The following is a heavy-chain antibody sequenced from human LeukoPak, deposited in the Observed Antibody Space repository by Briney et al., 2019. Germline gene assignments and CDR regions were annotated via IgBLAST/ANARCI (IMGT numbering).Heavy chain of an antibody. CDR2: VNHSGST. D-gene: IGHD1-26*01. V-gene: IGHV4-34*01. J-gene: IGHJ4*02. CDR3: ARGVRRDSGSRHFDY. CDR1: GGSFSGYY. Sequence: PSETLSLTCAVYGGSFSGYYWSWIRQPPGKGLEWIGEVNHSGSTNYNPSLKSRVTISVDTSKNQFSLKLSSVTAADTAVYYCARGVRRDSGSRHFDYWGRGTLVTVSS.